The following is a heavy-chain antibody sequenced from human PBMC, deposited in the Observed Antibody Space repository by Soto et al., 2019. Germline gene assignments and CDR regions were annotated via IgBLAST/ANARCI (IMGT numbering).Heavy chain of an antibody. V-gene: IGHV3-30-3*01. CDR3: ARDPFGAVAGPVY. CDR2: ISYDGSNK. J-gene: IGHJ4*02. Sequence: GGSLRLSCAASGFTFSSYAMHWVRQAPGKGLEWVAVISYDGSNKYYADSVKGRFTISRDNSKNTLYLQMNSLRAEDTAVYYCARDPFGAVAGPVYWGQGTLVTVSS. CDR1: GFTFSSYA. D-gene: IGHD6-19*01.